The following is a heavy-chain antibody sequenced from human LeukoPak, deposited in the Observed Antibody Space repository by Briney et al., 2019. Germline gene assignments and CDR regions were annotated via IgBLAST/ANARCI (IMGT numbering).Heavy chain of an antibody. CDR2: IDYSGGDT. D-gene: IGHD3-22*01. CDR1: GFTLSSYE. J-gene: IGHJ3*02. V-gene: IGHV3-23*01. Sequence: GGSLRLSCTASGFTLSSYEMSWIRQAPGKGLEWVSSIDYSGGDTHYADSVKGRFTISRDNSKNTLYLQMNSLRAEDTAVYYCAKAGSMIVVDDAFDIWGQGTMVTVSS. CDR3: AKAGSMIVVDDAFDI.